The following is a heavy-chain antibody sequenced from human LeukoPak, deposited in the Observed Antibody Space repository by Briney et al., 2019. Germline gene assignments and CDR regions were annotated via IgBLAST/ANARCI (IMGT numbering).Heavy chain of an antibody. CDR1: GFTFNTYA. Sequence: PGGSLRLSCAVSGFTFNTYAMNWVRQVPGKGLEWVSSISGSGVSTYYPDSVRGRFTISRDSSRNTLYLQMNSLRVEDTAVYYCAKGRSEGSGTYYPSFDDWGQGTLVTVSS. CDR2: ISGSGVST. D-gene: IGHD3-10*01. V-gene: IGHV3-23*01. J-gene: IGHJ4*02. CDR3: AKGRSEGSGTYYPSFDD.